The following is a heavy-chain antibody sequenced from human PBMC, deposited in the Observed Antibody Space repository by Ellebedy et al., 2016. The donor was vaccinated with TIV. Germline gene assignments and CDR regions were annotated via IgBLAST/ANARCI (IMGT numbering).Heavy chain of an antibody. CDR2: IYYRGYT. CDR3: ARVHEYKDILTADWHFGMDV. D-gene: IGHD3-9*01. CDR1: GGSTDGYY. Sequence: MPSETLSLTCTVSGGSTDGYYWTWIRQPPGPGLEWIGHIYYRGYTNYSPSFMSRVTISVDTSKNQVSLKLFSVTTADTAVDFCARVHEYKDILTADWHFGMDVWGQGTTVTVSS. V-gene: IGHV4-59*01. J-gene: IGHJ6*02.